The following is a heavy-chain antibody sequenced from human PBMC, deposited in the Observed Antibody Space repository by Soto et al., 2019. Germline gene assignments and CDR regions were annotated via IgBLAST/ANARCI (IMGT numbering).Heavy chain of an antibody. Sequence: SETLSLTCAVYGGSDGVYYWSWVRQPPGKGLEWIGEINHSGSITYAPSLKSRVTMSVDTSKNQFSLRLNSVTAADTAVYYCARGEVTTGVFWGQGTQVTVSS. CDR1: GGSDGVYY. D-gene: IGHD4-17*01. J-gene: IGHJ4*02. CDR3: ARGEVTTGVF. CDR2: INHSGSI. V-gene: IGHV4-34*01.